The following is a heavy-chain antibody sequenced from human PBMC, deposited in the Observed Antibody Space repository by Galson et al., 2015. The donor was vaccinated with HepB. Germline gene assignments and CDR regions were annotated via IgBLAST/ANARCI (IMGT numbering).Heavy chain of an antibody. CDR2: VVPMFGLR. D-gene: IGHD3-10*01. Sequence: SVKVSCKASGGTFSSFAISWVRQAPGQGLEWLGGVVPMFGLRKYAQKFQGRVTITADRSTSTAYMELSSLRSEDTAVYYCARAHYYDSGSYFWWFDPWGQGTLVTVSS. V-gene: IGHV1-69*10. CDR1: GGTFSSFA. J-gene: IGHJ5*02. CDR3: ARAHYYDSGSYFWWFDP.